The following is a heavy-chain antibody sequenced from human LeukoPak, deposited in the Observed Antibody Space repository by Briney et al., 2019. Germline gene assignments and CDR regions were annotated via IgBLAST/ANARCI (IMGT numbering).Heavy chain of an antibody. CDR1: GGSFSGYY. V-gene: IGHV4-34*01. D-gene: IGHD2/OR15-2a*01. CDR2: INHSGST. Sequence: PSETLSLTCAVYGGSFSGYYWSWIRQPPGKGREWIGEINHSGSTNYNPSLKSRVTISVDTSKNQFSLKLSSVTAADTAVYYCARESMSYYYYGMDVWGQGTTVTVSS. CDR3: ARESMSYYYYGMDV. J-gene: IGHJ6*02.